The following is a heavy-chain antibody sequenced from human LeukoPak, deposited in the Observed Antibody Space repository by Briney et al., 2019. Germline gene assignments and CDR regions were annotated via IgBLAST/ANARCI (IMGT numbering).Heavy chain of an antibody. CDR1: GFTFTNQA. CDR3: AKVGSSWPFDY. V-gene: IGHV3-23*01. Sequence: GGSLRLSCAASGFTFTNQAMSWVRQSPGKGLEWVSGFSGYGTTHYADSVKGRFTISRDNSKNTLYLQMNSLRAEDTAVYYCAKVGSSWPFDYWGQGTLVTVSS. D-gene: IGHD6-13*01. CDR2: FSGYGTT. J-gene: IGHJ4*02.